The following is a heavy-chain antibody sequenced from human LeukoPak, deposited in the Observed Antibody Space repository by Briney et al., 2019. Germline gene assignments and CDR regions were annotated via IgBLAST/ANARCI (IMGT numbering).Heavy chain of an antibody. J-gene: IGHJ4*02. CDR1: GYTFTGYS. CDR3: ARLAVAAHFDY. D-gene: IGHD6-19*01. Sequence: ASVKVSCKASGYTFTGYSMHWVRQAPGQGLEWMGRINPNSGGTNYAQNFRGWVTMTRDTSISTAYMELSRLRSDDTAVYYCARLAVAAHFDYWGQGTLVTVSS. V-gene: IGHV1-2*04. CDR2: INPNSGGT.